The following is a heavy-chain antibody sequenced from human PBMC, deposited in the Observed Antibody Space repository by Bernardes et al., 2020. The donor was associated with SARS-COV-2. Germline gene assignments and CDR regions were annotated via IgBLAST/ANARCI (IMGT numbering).Heavy chain of an antibody. Sequence: SETLSLTCTVSGGSISSSSSYWGWIRQPPGKGLESIGSIYYGGSTYYMPSLKSRITVSVDASKNQFSLQLSSVTAADTAVYYCATKTYCGGDCPSPHYFGLDVWGQGTTVTVSS. CDR1: GGSISSSSSY. J-gene: IGHJ6*02. V-gene: IGHV4-39*01. D-gene: IGHD2-21*02. CDR3: ATKTYCGGDCPSPHYFGLDV. CDR2: IYYGGST.